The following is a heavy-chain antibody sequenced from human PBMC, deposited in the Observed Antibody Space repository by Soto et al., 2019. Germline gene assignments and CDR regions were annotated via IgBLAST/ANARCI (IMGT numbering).Heavy chain of an antibody. CDR3: AREPDSGYDSLRGDAFDI. V-gene: IGHV4-30-4*01. D-gene: IGHD5-12*01. CDR2: VYYSGST. Sequence: QVQLQESGPGLVKPSQTLSLTCTVSGGSISSGDYYWSWIRQPPGKGLEWIGYVYYSGSTYYNPSLKSRVTIAVDTSQNQFSLKLSSVTAADTAVYYCAREPDSGYDSLRGDAFDIWGQGTMVTVSS. CDR1: GGSISSGDYY. J-gene: IGHJ3*02.